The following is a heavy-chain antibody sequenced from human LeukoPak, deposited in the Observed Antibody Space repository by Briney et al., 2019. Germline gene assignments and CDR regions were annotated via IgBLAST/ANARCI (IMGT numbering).Heavy chain of an antibody. CDR2: IKEDGSGK. J-gene: IGHJ4*02. Sequence: PGGPLTLSCPASGLTFRRYWSTWLGQAPGRGREGVANIKEDGSGKYYVDSVKGRFTISRDNAKNSLYLQMNSLRAEDTAVYYCARDTGCSGGSCYSFYDYWGQGTLVTVSS. CDR1: GLTFRRYW. CDR3: ARDTGCSGGSCYSFYDY. D-gene: IGHD2-15*01. V-gene: IGHV3-7*01.